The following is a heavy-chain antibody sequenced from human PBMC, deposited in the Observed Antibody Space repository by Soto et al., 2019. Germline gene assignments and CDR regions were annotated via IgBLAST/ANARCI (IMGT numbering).Heavy chain of an antibody. CDR2: IYYSGST. CDR1: GGSISSGDYY. V-gene: IGHV4-30-4*01. Sequence: SETLSLTCTVSGGSISSGDYYWSWIRQPPGKGLEWIGYIYYSGSTYYNPSLKSRVTISVDTSKNQFSLKLSSVTAADTAVYYCARETSEYSSSAGCGMDVWGQGTTVTVSS. D-gene: IGHD6-6*01. CDR3: ARETSEYSSSAGCGMDV. J-gene: IGHJ6*02.